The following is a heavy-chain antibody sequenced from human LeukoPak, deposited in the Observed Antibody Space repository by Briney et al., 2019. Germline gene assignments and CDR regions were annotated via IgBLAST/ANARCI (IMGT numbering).Heavy chain of an antibody. J-gene: IGHJ3*02. CDR1: GFTVSNNY. CDR3: VRKNRDFNAAFDI. CDR2: SYSDSNT. V-gene: IGHV3-53*01. Sequence: PGGSLRLSCTASGFTVSNNYMSWVRQAPGEGVEWVSISYSDSNTNYADSVKGRFTISRDTSQNTSFLQMNGLRAEDTAVYYCVRKNRDFNAAFDIWGQGTVLTLSS. D-gene: IGHD1-14*01.